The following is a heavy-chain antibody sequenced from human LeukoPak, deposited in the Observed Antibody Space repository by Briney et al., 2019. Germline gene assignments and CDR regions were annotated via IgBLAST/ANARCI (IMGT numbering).Heavy chain of an antibody. D-gene: IGHD6-19*01. CDR1: GFSFSSHA. CDR3: TRGYSSGWSPFDY. CDR2: ISVSAGIT. J-gene: IGHJ4*02. Sequence: GGSLRLSCAASGFSFSSHAMSWVRQTPGTGLEWVSGISVSAGITRYADSVKGRFTISTDDPKNVAYLEMNSLRVEDTALYYCTRGYSSGWSPFDYWGLGTLVTVSS. V-gene: IGHV3-23*01.